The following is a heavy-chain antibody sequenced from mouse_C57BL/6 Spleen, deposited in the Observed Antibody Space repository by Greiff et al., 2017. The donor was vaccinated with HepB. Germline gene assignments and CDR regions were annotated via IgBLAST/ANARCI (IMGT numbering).Heavy chain of an antibody. CDR3: ARSQVWYFDV. CDR2: IYPGSGNT. CDR1: GYSFTSYY. V-gene: IGHV1-66*01. J-gene: IGHJ1*03. Sequence: QVQLQQSGPELVKPGASVKISCKASGYSFTSYYIHWVKQRPGQGLEWIGWIYPGSGNTKYNEKFKGKATLTADTSSSTAYMQLSSLTSEDSAVYYCARSQVWYFDVWGTGTTVTVSS.